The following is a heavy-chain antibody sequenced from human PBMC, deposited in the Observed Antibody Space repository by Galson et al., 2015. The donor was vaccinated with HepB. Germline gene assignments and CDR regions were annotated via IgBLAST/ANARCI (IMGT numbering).Heavy chain of an antibody. Sequence: LSLTCAVYGGSFSGYYWTWIRQSPGRGLEWIGEINHRGRAIYNPSLKSRLTISVDTSKNQFSLRLTSVTVADTSVYFCARGNDYHSGTFHKGDGFDVWGQGIVVTVSS. V-gene: IGHV4-34*01. D-gene: IGHD3-10*01. CDR3: ARGNDYHSGTFHKGDGFDV. CDR2: INHRGRA. J-gene: IGHJ3*01. CDR1: GGSFSGYY.